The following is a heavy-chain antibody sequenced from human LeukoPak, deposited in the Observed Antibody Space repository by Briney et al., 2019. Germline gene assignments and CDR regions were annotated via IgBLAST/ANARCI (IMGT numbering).Heavy chain of an antibody. CDR1: GDSISSYY. CDR2: IYYSGST. Sequence: PSETLSLTCTVSGDSISSYYWSWIRQPPGKGLGWIGYIYYSGSTNYNPSLKSRVTISVDTSKNQFSLKLSSVTAADTAVYYCARGYYSLDVWGQGTTVTVSS. V-gene: IGHV4-59*01. CDR3: ARGYYSLDV. J-gene: IGHJ6*02.